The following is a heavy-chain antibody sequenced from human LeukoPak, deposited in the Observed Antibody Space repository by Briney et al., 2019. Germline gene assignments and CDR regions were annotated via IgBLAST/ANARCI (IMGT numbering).Heavy chain of an antibody. V-gene: IGHV5-10-1*01. Sequence: GEPRKISCQGSDYPLTTFWINWVRQIPGKGLEWVVRFDPSNSSTNYSPSFQGHVTISVDKSINTAYLHWRGLNAADTAMYYCARIPKGPDSQRYYCDVGWQGTIIIVSS. CDR1: DYPLTTFW. J-gene: IGHJ3*01. CDR2: FDPSNSST. CDR3: ARIPKGPDSQRYYCDV. D-gene: IGHD2-15*01.